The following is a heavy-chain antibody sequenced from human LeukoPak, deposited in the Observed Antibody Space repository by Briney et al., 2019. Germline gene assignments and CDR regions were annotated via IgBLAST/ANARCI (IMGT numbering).Heavy chain of an antibody. V-gene: IGHV1-8*03. CDR1: GYTFTSYD. CDR3: ARDNVGYYDSSGYYDY. Sequence: GASVKVSCKASGYTFTSYDINWVRQATGQGLEWMGWMNPNSGNTGYAQKFQGRVTITRNTSISTAYMELSSLRSEDTAVYYCARDNVGYYDSSGYYDYWGQGTLVTVSS. J-gene: IGHJ4*02. CDR2: MNPNSGNT. D-gene: IGHD3-22*01.